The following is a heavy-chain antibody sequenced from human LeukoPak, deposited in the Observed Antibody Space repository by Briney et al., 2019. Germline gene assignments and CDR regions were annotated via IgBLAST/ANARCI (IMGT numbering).Heavy chain of an antibody. Sequence: SETLSLTCTVSGGSVSSYYWSWVRQPPGKRLEWLGYIYNSGGTNYNPSLNGRVTISVDTSKNQFSLNLSSATAADTAVYYCARRHHYYYYMDVWGKGTTVAVSS. J-gene: IGHJ6*03. CDR1: GGSVSSYY. CDR3: ARRHHYYYYMDV. V-gene: IGHV4-4*09. CDR2: IYNSGGT.